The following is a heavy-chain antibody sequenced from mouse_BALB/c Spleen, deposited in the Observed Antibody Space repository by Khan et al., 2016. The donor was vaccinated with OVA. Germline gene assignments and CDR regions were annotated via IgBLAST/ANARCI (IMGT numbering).Heavy chain of an antibody. Sequence: VKLVESGPGLVAPSQSLSITCTISGFSLTNYGVHWVRQPPGKGLEWLVVIWSDGSTTYNSALKSRLIISKDNSKSQVFLKMNSLQTDDTAVYFCARQPYYHYNIMDYWGQGTSVTVSS. J-gene: IGHJ4*01. D-gene: IGHD2-10*01. CDR1: GFSLTNYG. CDR3: ARQPYYHYNIMDY. CDR2: IWSDGST. V-gene: IGHV2-6-1*01.